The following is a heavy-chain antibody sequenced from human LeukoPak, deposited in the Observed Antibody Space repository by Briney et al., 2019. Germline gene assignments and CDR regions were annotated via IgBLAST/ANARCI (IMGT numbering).Heavy chain of an antibody. Sequence: GRSLRLSCAASGFTLDDYAMHWVRQAPRKGREWVSGISWNGGSIAYADSVKGRFSISRDSAKNSLYLQMNNLRADDMALYYCAKASGHSSNSNYFDYWGQGTLVTVSS. J-gene: IGHJ4*02. CDR3: AKASGHSSNSNYFDY. CDR2: ISWNGGSI. V-gene: IGHV3-9*03. D-gene: IGHD5-18*01. CDR1: GFTLDDYA.